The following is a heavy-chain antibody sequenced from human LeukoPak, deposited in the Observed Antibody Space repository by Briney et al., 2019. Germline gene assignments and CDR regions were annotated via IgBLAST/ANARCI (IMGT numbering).Heavy chain of an antibody. J-gene: IGHJ5*02. Sequence: ASVKVSCKASGYTFTGYYMHWVRQAPGQGREWMGWINPNSGGTNYAQKFQGRVTMTRDTSISTAYMELSRLRSDDTAVYYCASGRAAAAPYWFDLWGQGTLVTVSS. V-gene: IGHV1-2*02. CDR3: ASGRAAAAPYWFDL. CDR2: INPNSGGT. CDR1: GYTFTGYY. D-gene: IGHD6-13*01.